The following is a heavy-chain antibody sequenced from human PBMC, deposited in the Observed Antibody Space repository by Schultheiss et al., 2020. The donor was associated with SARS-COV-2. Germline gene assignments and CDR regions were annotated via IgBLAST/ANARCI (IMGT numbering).Heavy chain of an antibody. V-gene: IGHV3-30*03. D-gene: IGHD3-9*01. CDR2: ISYDGSNK. J-gene: IGHJ4*02. CDR1: GFTFSSYG. Sequence: GGSLRLSCAASGFTFSSYGMHWVRQAPGKGLEWVAVISYDGSNKYYADSVKGRFTISRDNSKNTLYLQMNSLRAEDTAVYYCARDSRYDILTGYYTTLVFDYWGQGTLVTVSS. CDR3: ARDSRYDILTGYYTTLVFDY.